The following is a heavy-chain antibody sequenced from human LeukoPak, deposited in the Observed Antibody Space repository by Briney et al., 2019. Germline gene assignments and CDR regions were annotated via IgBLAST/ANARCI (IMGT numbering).Heavy chain of an antibody. J-gene: IGHJ4*02. Sequence: GGSLRLSCAASGFTFSSYGMHWVRQAPGKGLEWVAFIRYDGSNKYYADSVKGRFTISRDNSKNTLYLQMNSLRAEDTAVYYCAKDRLCSSTSCPIDYWGQGTLVTVSS. D-gene: IGHD2-2*01. V-gene: IGHV3-30*02. CDR1: GFTFSSYG. CDR3: AKDRLCSSTSCPIDY. CDR2: IRYDGSNK.